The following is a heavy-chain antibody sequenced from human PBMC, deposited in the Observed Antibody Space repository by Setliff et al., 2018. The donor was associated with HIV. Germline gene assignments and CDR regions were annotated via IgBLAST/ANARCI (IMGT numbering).Heavy chain of an antibody. D-gene: IGHD1-26*01. J-gene: IGHJ4*02. CDR2: MYTSGGGA. CDR3: ARVEGATATLTD. V-gene: IGHV1-46*01. Sequence: GASVKVSCKTSGYSFTTYYIHWMRQAPGQGLEWVGLMYTSGGGAKYAQKFQGRVTMTRDTSTRTVYMELSSLRSEDTAVYYCARVEGATATLTDWGQGTLVTAPQ. CDR1: GYSFTTYY.